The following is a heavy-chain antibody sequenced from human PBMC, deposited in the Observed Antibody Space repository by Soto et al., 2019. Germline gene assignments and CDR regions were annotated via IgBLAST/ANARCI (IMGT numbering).Heavy chain of an antibody. V-gene: IGHV1-69*02. D-gene: IGHD4-17*01. CDR2: IIPILGIA. Sequence: GASVKVSCKASGGTFSSYTISWVRQAPGQGLEWMGRIIPILGIANYAQKFQGRVTITADKSTSTAYMELSSLRSEDTAVYYCARVPDPPDPEFFYGDYTRVFPLDIWGQGTMVTVSS. CDR3: ARVPDPPDPEFFYGDYTRVFPLDI. J-gene: IGHJ3*02. CDR1: GGTFSSYT.